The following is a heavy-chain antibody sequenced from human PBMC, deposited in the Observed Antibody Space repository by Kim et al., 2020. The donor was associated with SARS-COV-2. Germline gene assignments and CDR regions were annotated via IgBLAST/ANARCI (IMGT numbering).Heavy chain of an antibody. Sequence: NTGDANHAQKFQGRVTMTRDTSISTAYMGLSTLISDDTAIYYCARTQGLDYWGQGTQVTVSS. V-gene: IGHV1-2*02. CDR3: ARTQGLDY. CDR2: NTGDA. J-gene: IGHJ4*02.